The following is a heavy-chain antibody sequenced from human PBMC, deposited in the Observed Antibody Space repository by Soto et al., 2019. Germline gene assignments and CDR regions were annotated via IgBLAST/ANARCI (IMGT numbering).Heavy chain of an antibody. CDR3: ARCLAGYFFCGGAYYYNYIDF. J-gene: IGHJ6*03. Sequence: GESLQVSCNGSGYSSTSDWIGVGRQMPEKGLEWMGIIYPGDSDTRYSPSFQGRVTISADKSISTAYLQWSSLKASDTAMYYCARCLAGYFFCGGAYYYNYIDFWGQGTTVTVSS. V-gene: IGHV5-51*01. D-gene: IGHD3-3*01. CDR1: GYSSTSDW. CDR2: IYPGDSDT.